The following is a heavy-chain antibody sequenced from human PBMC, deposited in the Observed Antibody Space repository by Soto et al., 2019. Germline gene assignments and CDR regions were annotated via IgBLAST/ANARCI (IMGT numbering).Heavy chain of an antibody. CDR3: AREGVKGCFYY. CDR2: IKQDGSEK. D-gene: IGHD3-10*01. CDR1: GFTFSSYW. J-gene: IGHJ4*02. Sequence: GGSLRLSCAASGFTFSSYWMSWVRQAPGKGLEWVANIKQDGSEKYYVDSVKGRFTISRDNAKNSLYLQMNILRAEDTSVYYCAREGVKGCFYYWGQGTLVTVSS. V-gene: IGHV3-7*03.